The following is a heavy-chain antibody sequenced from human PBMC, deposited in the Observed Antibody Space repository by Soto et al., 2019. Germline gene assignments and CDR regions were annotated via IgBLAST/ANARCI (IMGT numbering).Heavy chain of an antibody. CDR2: IFYTGTT. V-gene: IGHV4-31*03. D-gene: IGHD5-18*01. Sequence: SETLSLTGTVSGGSISSGNYYWSWIRQHPGKGLEWIGYIFYTGTTYYIPSLKSRITISVDTSKNQFSLSLTSVTAADTAVYYCARRDTTMVFDYWGQGTLVTVSS. CDR3: ARRDTTMVFDY. CDR1: GGSISSGNYY. J-gene: IGHJ4*02.